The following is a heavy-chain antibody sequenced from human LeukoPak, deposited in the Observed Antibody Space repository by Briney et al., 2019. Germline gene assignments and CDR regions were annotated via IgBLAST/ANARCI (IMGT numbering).Heavy chain of an antibody. J-gene: IGHJ3*02. CDR2: INHSGST. D-gene: IGHD3-9*01. CDR3: ARGLRYFDWLLSADLDAFDI. V-gene: IGHV4-34*01. CDR1: GGSFSGYY. Sequence: PSETLSLTCAVYGGSFSGYYWSWIRPPPGKGLEWIGEINHSGSTNYNPSLKSRVTISVDTSKNQFSLKLSSVTAADTAVYYCARGLRYFDWLLSADLDAFDIWGQGTMVTVSS.